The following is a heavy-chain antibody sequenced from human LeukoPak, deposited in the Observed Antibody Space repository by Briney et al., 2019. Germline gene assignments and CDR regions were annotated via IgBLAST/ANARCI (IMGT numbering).Heavy chain of an antibody. V-gene: IGHV3-20*04. CDR3: ARAPRDDYSNYFDY. J-gene: IGHJ4*02. Sequence: GGSLRLSCAASGFTFDDYGMSSVRQAPGKGLEWVSGINWSGGSTGYADSVKGRFTISRDNAKNSLYLQMNSLRAEDTALYYCARAPRDDYSNYFDYWGQGTLVTVSS. CDR1: GFTFDDYG. D-gene: IGHD4-11*01. CDR2: INWSGGST.